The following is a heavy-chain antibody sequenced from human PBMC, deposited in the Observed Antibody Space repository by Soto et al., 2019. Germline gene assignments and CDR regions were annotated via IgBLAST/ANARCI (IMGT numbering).Heavy chain of an antibody. CDR1: GFTFTSSA. J-gene: IGHJ4*02. CDR3: AAQTEWELPQAGY. Sequence: GASVKVSCKASGFTFTSSAVQWVRQARGQRLEWIGWIVVGSGNTNYAQKFQERVTITRDMSTSTAYMELSSLRSEDTAVYYCAAQTEWELPQAGYWGQGTLVTVSS. D-gene: IGHD1-26*01. V-gene: IGHV1-58*01. CDR2: IVVGSGNT.